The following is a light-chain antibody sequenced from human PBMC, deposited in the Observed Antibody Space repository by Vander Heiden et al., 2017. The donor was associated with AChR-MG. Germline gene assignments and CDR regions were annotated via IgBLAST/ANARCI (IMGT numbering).Light chain of an antibody. CDR2: EAS. CDR1: QSVRNN. V-gene: IGKV3-15*01. J-gene: IGKJ4*01. CDR3: QQYHNWPPLT. Sequence: ELVMTQSPATLSVSPGARATLSCRASQSVRNNLAWYQQKPGQAPRLLIYEASSRSTGIPARFSGSGSGTEFTLTISSLQSEDFAVYYCQQYHNWPPLTFGAGTKVEIK.